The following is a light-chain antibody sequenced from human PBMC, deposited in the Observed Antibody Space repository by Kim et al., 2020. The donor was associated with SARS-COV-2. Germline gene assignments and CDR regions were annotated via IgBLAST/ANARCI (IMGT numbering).Light chain of an antibody. V-gene: IGKV1-16*01. CDR1: QVINNY. Sequence: DIQMTQSPSSLSASVGDRVTITRRASQVINNYLAWFQQKPGKAPKSLIYNAVKLKSGVPSRSSGSGSGTEFSLTISSLQPEDFATYYCQHYLSYPLAFGAGTKVDIK. CDR2: NAV. CDR3: QHYLSYPLA. J-gene: IGKJ4*01.